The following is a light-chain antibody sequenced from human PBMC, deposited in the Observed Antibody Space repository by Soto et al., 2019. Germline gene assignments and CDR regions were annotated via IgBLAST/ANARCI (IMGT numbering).Light chain of an antibody. CDR2: GAS. CDR1: QSVSST. Sequence: EIVMTQSPATLSVSPGERATLSCRASQSVSSTLAWYQQKPGQAPRLLIYGASTRATGIPARFSCSGSGTEFTLTISSLQSEDFAVYYCQQYNNWPPYTFGQGTKLEIK. V-gene: IGKV3-15*01. CDR3: QQYNNWPPYT. J-gene: IGKJ2*01.